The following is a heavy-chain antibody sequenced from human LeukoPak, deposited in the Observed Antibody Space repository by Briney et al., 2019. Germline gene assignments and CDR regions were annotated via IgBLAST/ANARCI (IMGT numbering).Heavy chain of an antibody. CDR3: ARGRPPSGY. Sequence: SETLSLTCAVYGGSFSGYYWSWIRQPPGKGLEWIGEINHSGSTNYNPSLKSRVTISVDTSKNQFSLKLSSVTAADTAVYYCARGRPPSGYGAQEPRVTVPS. V-gene: IGHV4-34*01. CDR1: GGSFSGYY. J-gene: IGHJ4*02. D-gene: IGHD1-1*01. CDR2: INHSGST.